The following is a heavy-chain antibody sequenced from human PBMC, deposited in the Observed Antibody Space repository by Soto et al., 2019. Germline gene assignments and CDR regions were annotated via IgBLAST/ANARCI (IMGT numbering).Heavy chain of an antibody. V-gene: IGHV1-18*01. D-gene: IGHD6-13*01. CDR2: ISANNGNT. CDR1: GYTFTSYG. J-gene: IGHJ5*02. Sequence: GASVKVSCKASGYTFTSYGISWVRQAPGQGLEWMGWISANNGNTIYAQKFQGRVTMTRNTSISTAYMELSSLRSEDTAVYYCARGKSVKAAGQVNWFDPWGQGTLVTVSS. CDR3: ARGKSVKAAGQVNWFDP.